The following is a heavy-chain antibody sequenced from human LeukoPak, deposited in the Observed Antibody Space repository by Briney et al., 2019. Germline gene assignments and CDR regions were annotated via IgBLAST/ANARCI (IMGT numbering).Heavy chain of an antibody. V-gene: IGHV4-39*07. CDR3: ARGRRLGYCSSTSCSGWFDP. CDR1: GGSISSSSYY. Sequence: SETLSLTCTVSGGSISSSSYYWGWVRQPPGKGLEWIGSIYYSGSTYYNPSLKSRVTISVDTSKNQFSLKLSSVTAADTAVYYCARGRRLGYCSSTSCSGWFDPWGQGTLVTVSS. D-gene: IGHD2-2*01. J-gene: IGHJ5*02. CDR2: IYYSGST.